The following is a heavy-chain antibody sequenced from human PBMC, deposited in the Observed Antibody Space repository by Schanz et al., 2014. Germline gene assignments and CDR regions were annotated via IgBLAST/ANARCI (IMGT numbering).Heavy chain of an antibody. V-gene: IGHV3-20*04. J-gene: IGHJ4*02. CDR3: ARDSGSSSWYPSDY. Sequence: EVQLVESGGGVVRPGGSLRLSCAASGFGFDDYAMSWVRQAPGKWLEWVSGINWNGGSTGYADSVKGRFTISRDNAKNAHYLQMNSLRAEDTALDYCARDSGSSSWYPSDYWGQGTLVTVSA. D-gene: IGHD6-13*01. CDR2: INWNGGST. CDR1: GFGFDDYA.